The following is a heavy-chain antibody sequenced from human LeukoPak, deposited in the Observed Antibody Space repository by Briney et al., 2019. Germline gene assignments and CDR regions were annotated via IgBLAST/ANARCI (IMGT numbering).Heavy chain of an antibody. Sequence: GGSLRLSCAASGFTFSSYAMSWVRQAPGKGLEWVSGISGSGDNTYYADSVKGRFTISRDNSKNTLYVQMNSLGTEDTAAYYCAKGSYYDSSGSFYFDYWGQGTLVTVSS. D-gene: IGHD3-22*01. J-gene: IGHJ4*02. CDR1: GFTFSSYA. V-gene: IGHV3-23*01. CDR2: ISGSGDNT. CDR3: AKGSYYDSSGSFYFDY.